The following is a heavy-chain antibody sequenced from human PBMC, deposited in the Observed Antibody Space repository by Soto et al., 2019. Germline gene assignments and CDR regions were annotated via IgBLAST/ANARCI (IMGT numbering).Heavy chain of an antibody. V-gene: IGHV3-33*01. CDR3: ARSPPGVAGRYYFDF. CDR2: IWYDGSNK. J-gene: IGHJ4*02. CDR1: GFAFSSYG. D-gene: IGHD6-6*01. Sequence: QVQLVESGGGVVQPGRSLRLSCAASGFAFSSYGMHWVRQTPGKGLEWVALIWYDGSNKYYADSVKGRFTISRDNSKNPVELPMARPGAQGTAGYFCARSPPGVAGRYYFDFWGQGTLVTVSS.